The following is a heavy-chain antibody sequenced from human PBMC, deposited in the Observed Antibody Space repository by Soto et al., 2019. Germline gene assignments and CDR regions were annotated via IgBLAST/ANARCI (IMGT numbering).Heavy chain of an antibody. J-gene: IGHJ5*02. CDR2: IIPIFGTA. V-gene: IGHV1-69*06. CDR1: GGTFSSYA. Sequence: EASVKVSCKASGGTFSSYAISWVRQAPGQGLEWMGGIIPIFGTANYAQKFQGRVTITADKSTSTAYMELSSLRSEDTAVYYCARESYDYVWGSYRLNWFDPRGQGXLVTVSS. D-gene: IGHD3-16*02. CDR3: ARESYDYVWGSYRLNWFDP.